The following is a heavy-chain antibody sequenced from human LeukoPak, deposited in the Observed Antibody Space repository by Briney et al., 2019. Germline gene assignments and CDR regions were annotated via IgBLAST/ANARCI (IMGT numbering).Heavy chain of an antibody. J-gene: IGHJ4*02. CDR2: VNPSGGST. Sequence: ASVKVSCKASGYTFTSYYMHWVRQAPGQGLEWMGIVNPSGGSTSYAQKFQGRVTMTRDTSTSTVYMELSSLRSEDTAVYYCARDRGELNFDYWGQGTLVTVSS. CDR1: GYTFTSYY. D-gene: IGHD1-26*01. CDR3: ARDRGELNFDY. V-gene: IGHV1-46*01.